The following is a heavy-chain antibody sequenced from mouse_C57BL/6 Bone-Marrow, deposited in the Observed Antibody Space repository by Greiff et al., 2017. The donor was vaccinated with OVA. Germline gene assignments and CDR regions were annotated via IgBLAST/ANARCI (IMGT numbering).Heavy chain of an antibody. CDR3: ERRGNYYGSSYDY. V-gene: IGHV5-9*01. CDR2: ISAGGGNT. D-gene: IGHD1-1*01. CDR1: GFTFSSYT. Sequence: EVQVVESGGGLVKPGGSLKLSCAASGFTFSSYTMSWVRQTPEQRLEWVATISAGGGNTYYPDNVKGRFTISRDNAKNTLYLQMSSLSSEDTALYYCERRGNYYGSSYDYWGQGTTLTVSS. J-gene: IGHJ2*01.